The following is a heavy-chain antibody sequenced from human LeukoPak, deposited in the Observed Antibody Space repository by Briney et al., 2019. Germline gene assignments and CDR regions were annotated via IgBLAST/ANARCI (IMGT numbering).Heavy chain of an antibody. CDR1: GGSIASAGYY. J-gene: IGHJ6*02. V-gene: IGHV4-31*03. CDR2: INYSGST. D-gene: IGHD2-2*01. Sequence: SQTLSLTCTVSGGSIASAGYYWSWIRQHPGKGLEWIGYINYSGSTYYNPSLKSRVTISGDTSKNQFSLKLSSVTAADTAVYYCARAAEYQLHYTVHYGMDVWGQGTTVTVSS. CDR3: ARAAEYQLHYTVHYGMDV.